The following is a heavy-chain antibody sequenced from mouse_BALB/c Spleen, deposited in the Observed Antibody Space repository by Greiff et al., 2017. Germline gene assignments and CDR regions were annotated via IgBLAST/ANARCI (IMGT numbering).Heavy chain of an antibody. CDR2: ISSGGSYT. D-gene: IGHD1-2*01. CDR3: ARRQTTATLFDY. V-gene: IGHV5-6*02. Sequence: EVKVVESGGDLVKPGGSLKLSCAASGFTFSSYGMSWVRQTPDKRLEWVATISSGGSYTYYPDSVKGRFTISRDNAKNTLYLQMSSLKSEDTAMYYCARRQTTATLFDYWGQGTTLTVSS. CDR1: GFTFSSYG. J-gene: IGHJ2*01.